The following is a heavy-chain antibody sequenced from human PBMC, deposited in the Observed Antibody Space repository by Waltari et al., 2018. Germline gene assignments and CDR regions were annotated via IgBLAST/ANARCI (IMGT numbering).Heavy chain of an antibody. J-gene: IGHJ3*02. CDR1: GYTFTGYY. CDR3: ATTRRDGAFDI. Sequence: QVQLVQSGAEVKKPGASVKVYCKASGYTFTGYYMHWVRQAPGQGLEWIGWINPNSGGTNYAQKFQGRVAMTRDTSISTAYMDLGSLRSDDTAVYYCATTRRDGAFDIWGQGTMVTVSS. CDR2: INPNSGGT. V-gene: IGHV1-2*02.